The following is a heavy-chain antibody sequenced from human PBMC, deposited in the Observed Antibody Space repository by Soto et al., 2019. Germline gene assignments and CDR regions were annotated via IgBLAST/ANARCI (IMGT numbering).Heavy chain of an antibody. D-gene: IGHD2-15*01. CDR3: ARQGREVCSFCSCYSDYYYYMDV. CDR2: IYYSGST. J-gene: IGHJ6*03. Sequence: SETLSLTCTVSGGSISSSSYYWGWIRQPPGKGLEWIGSIYYSGSTYYNPSLKSRVTISVDTSKNQFSLKLSSVTAADTAVYYCARQGREVCSFCSCYSDYYYYMDVWGKGTTVTVSS. V-gene: IGHV4-39*01. CDR1: GGSISSSSYY.